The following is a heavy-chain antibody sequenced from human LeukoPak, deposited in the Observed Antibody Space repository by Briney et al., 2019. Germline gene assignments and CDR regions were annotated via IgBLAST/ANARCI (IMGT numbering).Heavy chain of an antibody. Sequence: NPSETLSLTCTVSGGSISSSSYYWGWIRQPPGKGLEWIGSIYYSGSTYYNPSLKSRVTISVDTSKNQFSLKLSSVTAADTAVYYCARLVVSSWYHEVLLGRDYWGQGTLVTVSS. J-gene: IGHJ4*02. CDR1: GGSISSSSYY. D-gene: IGHD6-13*01. CDR2: IYYSGST. V-gene: IGHV4-39*01. CDR3: ARLVVSSWYHEVLLGRDY.